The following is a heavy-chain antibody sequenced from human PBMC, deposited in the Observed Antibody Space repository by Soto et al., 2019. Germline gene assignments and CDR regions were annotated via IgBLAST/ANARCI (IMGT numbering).Heavy chain of an antibody. V-gene: IGHV3-7*01. J-gene: IGHJ4*02. CDR2: IRQDGTEK. CDR1: GFTFSNYW. D-gene: IGHD5-12*01. CDR3: ASVAI. Sequence: VQLVESGGGLVQPGGSLRLSCAASGFTFSNYWMSWVRQAPRKGLEWVANIRQDGTEKNYVDSVRGRFTISRDNAKNSLDLQMNSLTAEDTAVYYCASVAIWGQGTLVTVSS.